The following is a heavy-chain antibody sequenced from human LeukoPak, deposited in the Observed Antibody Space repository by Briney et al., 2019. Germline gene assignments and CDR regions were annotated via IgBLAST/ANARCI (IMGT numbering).Heavy chain of an antibody. CDR3: AKAREWLVSY. CDR1: GFTFSSYG. CDR2: ISGSGGST. D-gene: IGHD3-3*01. V-gene: IGHV3-23*01. Sequence: GGTLRLSCAASGFTFSSYGMTWVRQAPGKGLEWVSAISGSGGSTYYADSVKGRFTISRDNSKNTLYLQMNSLRAEDTAVYYCAKAREWLVSYWGQGTLVTVSS. J-gene: IGHJ4*02.